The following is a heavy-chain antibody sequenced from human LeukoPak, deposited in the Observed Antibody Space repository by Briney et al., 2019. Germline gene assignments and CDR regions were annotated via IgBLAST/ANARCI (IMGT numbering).Heavy chain of an antibody. CDR1: GGSFSGYY. J-gene: IGHJ4*02. Sequence: SETLSLTCAVYGGSFSGYYWSWIRQPPGKGLEWIGEINHSGSTNYNPSLKSRVTISVDTSKNQFSLKLSSVTAADTAVYYCAKLSGYYRNEDYFDYWGQGTLVTVSS. CDR2: INHSGST. CDR3: AKLSGYYRNEDYFDY. V-gene: IGHV4-34*01. D-gene: IGHD3-22*01.